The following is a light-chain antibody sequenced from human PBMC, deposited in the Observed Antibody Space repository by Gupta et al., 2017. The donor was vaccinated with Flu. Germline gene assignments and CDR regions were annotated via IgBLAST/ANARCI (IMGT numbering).Light chain of an antibody. Sequence: RATLSCRASQSVSSTYLAWYKQKPGQAPRLLIYGASSRATGIPDRFSGSGSETDFTLTISRLEPEDFAVYYCQQYGGSPPNTFGQGTKLEIK. CDR3: QQYGGSPPNT. CDR1: QSVSSTY. J-gene: IGKJ2*01. CDR2: GAS. V-gene: IGKV3-20*01.